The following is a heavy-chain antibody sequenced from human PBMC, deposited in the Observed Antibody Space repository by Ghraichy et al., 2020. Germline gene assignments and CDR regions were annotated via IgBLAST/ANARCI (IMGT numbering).Heavy chain of an antibody. CDR2: IKQDGSEK. D-gene: IGHD5-18*01. CDR3: GRGGYIYGSNPVDY. CDR1: GFTFNNYY. Sequence: GGSLRLSCAASGFTFNNYYMTWVRQAPGQGLEWVANIKQDGSEKYYVESVKGRFTISRDNAKDSVYLQMNSLRAEDTAVYYCGRGGYIYGSNPVDYWGQGTLVTVSS. J-gene: IGHJ4*02. V-gene: IGHV3-7*04.